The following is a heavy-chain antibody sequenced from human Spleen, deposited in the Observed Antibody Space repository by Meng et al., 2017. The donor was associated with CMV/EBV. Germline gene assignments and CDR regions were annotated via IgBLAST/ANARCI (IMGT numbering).Heavy chain of an antibody. CDR1: NCSSSS. D-gene: IGHD3-16*02. CDR2: ITPAFETA. CDR3: ARGPRITVGGVIIWPLED. V-gene: IGHV1-69*05. J-gene: IGHJ4*02. Sequence: NCSSSSIMWVRQAPGQGLEWMGGITPAFETADYAQKFRDRVTISTDDSATTAYMEMSSLESEDTGVYFCARGPRITVGGVIIWPLEDWGQGTLVTVSS.